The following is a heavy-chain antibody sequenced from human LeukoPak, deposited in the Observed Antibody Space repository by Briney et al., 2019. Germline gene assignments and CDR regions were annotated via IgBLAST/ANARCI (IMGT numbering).Heavy chain of an antibody. CDR2: IYYGGST. Sequence: SETLSLTCTVSGGSISSGGYYWSWIRQHPGKGLEWIGYIYYGGSTYYNPSLKSRVTISVDRSKNQFSLKLSSVTAADTAVYYCASVLGANFDYWGQGTLVTASS. V-gene: IGHV4-31*03. CDR1: GGSISSGGYY. J-gene: IGHJ4*02. D-gene: IGHD3-10*01. CDR3: ASVLGANFDY.